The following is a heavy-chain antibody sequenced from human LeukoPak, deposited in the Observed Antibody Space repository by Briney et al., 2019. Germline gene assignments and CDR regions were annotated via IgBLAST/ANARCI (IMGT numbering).Heavy chain of an antibody. V-gene: IGHV5-51*01. J-gene: IGHJ4*02. CDR3: ARRLRYSDGWYFDY. CDR2: IYPGDSDT. CDR1: GYSFTTCW. D-gene: IGHD3-9*01. Sequence: GESLQISCKGSGYSFTTCWIGWVRHMPGKGREWMGIIYPGDSDTRYSPSFQGQVIISSDKSITTAYLQWSSLRASDTAMYYCARRLRYSDGWYFDYWGQGTLVTVSS.